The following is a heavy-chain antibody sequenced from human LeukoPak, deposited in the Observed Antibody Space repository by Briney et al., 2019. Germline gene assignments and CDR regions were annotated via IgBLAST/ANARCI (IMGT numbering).Heavy chain of an antibody. V-gene: IGHV4-30-4*08. D-gene: IGHD3-3*01. CDR3: ARGAISGGPLARYPRDY. CDR2: IYYSGST. CDR1: GGSISSGDYY. Sequence: SQTLSLTCTVSGGSISSGDYYWSWIRQPPGKGLEWIGYIYYSGSTYYNPSLKSRVTISVDTSKNQFSLKLSSVTAADTAVYYCARGAISGGPLARYPRDYWGQGTLVTVSS. J-gene: IGHJ4*02.